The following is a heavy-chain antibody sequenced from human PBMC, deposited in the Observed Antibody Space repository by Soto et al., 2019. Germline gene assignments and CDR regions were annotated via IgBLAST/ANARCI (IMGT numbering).Heavy chain of an antibody. CDR3: ARSRVDYYDSSGYS. D-gene: IGHD3-22*01. CDR2: IIPIFGTA. J-gene: IGHJ5*02. V-gene: IGHV1-69*01. Sequence: YAISWVRQAPGQGLEWMGGIIPIFGTANYAQKFQGRVTITADESTSTAYMELSSLRSEDTAVYYCARSRVDYYDSSGYSWGQGTLVTVSS. CDR1: YA.